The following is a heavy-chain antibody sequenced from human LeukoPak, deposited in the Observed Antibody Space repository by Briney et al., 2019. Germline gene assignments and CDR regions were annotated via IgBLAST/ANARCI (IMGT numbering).Heavy chain of an antibody. CDR1: GGSISSLY. D-gene: IGHD6-6*01. J-gene: IGHJ4*02. V-gene: IGHV4-59*08. Sequence: SETLSLTCSVSGGSISSLYWSWIRQPPGKGLEWIGYIYYTGSTNYNPSLKSRVSRFVDMSKNQFSLRLSSVTAADTAVYYCARHRAYSSSSPFDYWGQGILVTVSS. CDR3: ARHRAYSSSSPFDY. CDR2: IYYTGST.